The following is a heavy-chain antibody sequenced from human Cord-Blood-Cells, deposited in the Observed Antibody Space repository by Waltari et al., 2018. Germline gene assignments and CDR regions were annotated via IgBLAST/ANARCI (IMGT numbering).Heavy chain of an antibody. D-gene: IGHD6-6*01. CDR2: MNPNSGNT. Sequence: QVQLVQSGAEVKKPGASVKVSCKASGYTFTSYDINWVRQATGQGLEWMGWMNPNSGNTGYAQKFQGRVTRTRNTSISTAYMELSSLRSEDTAVYYCARPASGSSSIYYYGMDVWGQGTTVTVSS. CDR3: ARPASGSSSIYYYGMDV. CDR1: GYTFTSYD. J-gene: IGHJ6*02. V-gene: IGHV1-8*01.